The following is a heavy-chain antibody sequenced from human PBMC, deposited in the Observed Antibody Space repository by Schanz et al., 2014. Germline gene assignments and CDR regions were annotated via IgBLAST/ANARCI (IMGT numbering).Heavy chain of an antibody. J-gene: IGHJ4*02. Sequence: QGQLVESGGGVVQPGRSLRLSCAASGFTFSSYAMHWVRQAPGKGLEWVAVMSYDGSNKYYADSVKGRFTISRDTPKNTLYVQMNSLRADDTAVYYCARPFLGYYGDLAYWGQGTLLTVSS. V-gene: IGHV3-30-3*01. CDR3: ARPFLGYYGDLAY. D-gene: IGHD4-17*01. CDR1: GFTFSSYA. CDR2: MSYDGSNK.